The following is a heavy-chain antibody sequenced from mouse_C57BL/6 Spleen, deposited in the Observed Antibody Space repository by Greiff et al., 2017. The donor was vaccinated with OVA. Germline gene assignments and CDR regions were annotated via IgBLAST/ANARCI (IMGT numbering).Heavy chain of an antibody. CDR1: GFPFSDYG. CDR3: TGPNYDSSIIGWYFDV. J-gene: IGHJ1*03. V-gene: IGHV5-17*01. D-gene: IGHD1-1*01. Sequence: EVQVVESGAGLVKPGGSLKLSCAASGFPFSDYGMHWVRQAPEKGLEWVAYISSGSSSIYYADTVKGRFTISRDNAKNTLFLQMTSLRSEDTAMYCLTGPNYDSSIIGWYFDVWGTGTTVTVSS. CDR2: ISSGSSSI.